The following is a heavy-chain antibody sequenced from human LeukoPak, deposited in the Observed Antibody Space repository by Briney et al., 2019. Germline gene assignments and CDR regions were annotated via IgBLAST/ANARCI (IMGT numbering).Heavy chain of an antibody. Sequence: ASVKVSCKASGYIFTTYDISWVRQAPAQGLEWMGWISTYNGNTNYAQHLRGRVTMTTDTSTSTAYMEVRSLRSDDTAVYYWARGSGSSTYGMDVWGQGTTVTVSS. J-gene: IGHJ6*02. V-gene: IGHV1-18*01. D-gene: IGHD1-26*01. CDR2: ISTYNGNT. CDR1: GYIFTTYD. CDR3: ARGSGSSTYGMDV.